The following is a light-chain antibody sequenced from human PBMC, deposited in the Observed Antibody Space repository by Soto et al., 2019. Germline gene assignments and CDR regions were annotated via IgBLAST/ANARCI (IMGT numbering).Light chain of an antibody. J-gene: IGKJ5*01. CDR3: QQYNNWPPIT. V-gene: IGKV3-15*01. Sequence: EIVMTQSPATLSVSPGERATVSCRASQSVRSNLAWYQQKPGQAPRLLIYGASTRATGIPARFSGSGSATEFTLTISSLQSEDFAAYYCQQYNNWPPITFGHGTRLEIK. CDR1: QSVRSN. CDR2: GAS.